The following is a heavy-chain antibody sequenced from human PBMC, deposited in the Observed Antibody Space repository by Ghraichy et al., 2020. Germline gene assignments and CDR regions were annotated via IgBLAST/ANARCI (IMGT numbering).Heavy chain of an antibody. D-gene: IGHD1-26*01. Sequence: GGSLRLSCKSSGYTFTDYYIHWVRQAPGQGLEWVGWLNPTTGGTNYAQKFQGWVTMTRDTSINTAYMELSRLRYDDTAVYYCARDATGVGASILDFWGQGSLVTVSS. V-gene: IGHV1-2*04. CDR1: GYTFTDYY. CDR2: LNPTTGGT. J-gene: IGHJ4*02. CDR3: ARDATGVGASILDF.